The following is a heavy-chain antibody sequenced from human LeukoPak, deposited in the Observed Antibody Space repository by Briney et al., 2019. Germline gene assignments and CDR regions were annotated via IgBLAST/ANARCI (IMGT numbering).Heavy chain of an antibody. CDR2: IRYDGSDK. CDR1: GFTFSRHG. J-gene: IGHJ5*02. D-gene: IGHD2-15*01. CDR3: AKDKLGYCSGGSCYSFWFDP. V-gene: IGHV3-30*02. Sequence: GGSLRLSCAASGFTFSRHGMHWVRQAPGKGLEWVAFIRYDGSDKYYADSVKGRFTISRDTSMITLSLQMNSLRAEDTAVYYCAKDKLGYCSGGSCYSFWFDPWGQGTLVTVSS.